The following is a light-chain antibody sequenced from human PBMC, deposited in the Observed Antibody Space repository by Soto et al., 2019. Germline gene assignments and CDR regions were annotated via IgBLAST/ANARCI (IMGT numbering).Light chain of an antibody. Sequence: QSALTQPASVSGSPGQSITISCTGTSSDAGSYNLVSWYQQHPGKAPKLMIYEGNKRPSGVSNRFSGSKSANTASLTISGLQTEDEADYYCCSYAGTNTFVFGTGTKVTVL. J-gene: IGLJ1*01. CDR1: SSDAGSYNL. CDR2: EGN. CDR3: CSYAGTNTFV. V-gene: IGLV2-23*01.